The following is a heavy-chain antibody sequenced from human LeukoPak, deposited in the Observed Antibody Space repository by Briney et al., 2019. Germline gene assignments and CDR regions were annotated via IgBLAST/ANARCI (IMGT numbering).Heavy chain of an antibody. D-gene: IGHD5-24*01. V-gene: IGHV1-2*02. CDR3: ARDGDGYNERFDY. CDR2: IKPNSGDT. J-gene: IGHJ4*02. CDR1: GYTFTGYN. Sequence: ASVKVSCKASGYTFTGYNMHWVRQAPGQGLEWMGWIKPNSGDTKYTQKFQGRVTLTRDTSISTAYMELSRLRSEDTAVYYCARDGDGYNERFDYWGQGTLVTVSS.